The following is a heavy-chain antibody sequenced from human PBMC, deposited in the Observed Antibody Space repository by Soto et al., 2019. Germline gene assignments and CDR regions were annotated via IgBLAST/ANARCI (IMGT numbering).Heavy chain of an antibody. CDR2: IYHSGSI. V-gene: IGHV4-4*02. Sequence: SETLSLTCAVSGGSISSSNWWSWVRQPPGKGLEWIGEIYHSGSINYNPSLKSQVTISVDTSKNLFSLKLTSLTAVDTAVYYCARDKITGLFDYWGQGTLVTVSS. CDR3: ARDKITGLFDY. D-gene: IGHD2-8*02. CDR1: GGSISSSNW. J-gene: IGHJ4*02.